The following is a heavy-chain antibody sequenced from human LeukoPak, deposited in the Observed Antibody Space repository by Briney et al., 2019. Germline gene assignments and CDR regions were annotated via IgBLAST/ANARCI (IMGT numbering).Heavy chain of an antibody. J-gene: IGHJ6*03. CDR3: AGGKKYGYYYYYYMDV. CDR2: INHSGST. Sequence: SETLSLTCAVYGGSFSGYYWSWIRQPPGKGLEWIGEINHSGSTNYNPSLKSRVTISVDTSKNQFSLKLSSVTAADTAVYYCAGGKKYGYYYYYYMDVWGKGTTVTVSS. V-gene: IGHV4-34*01. D-gene: IGHD2-8*01. CDR1: GGSFSGYY.